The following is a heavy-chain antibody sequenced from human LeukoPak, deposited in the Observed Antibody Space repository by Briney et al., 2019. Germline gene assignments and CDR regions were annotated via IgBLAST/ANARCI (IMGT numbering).Heavy chain of an antibody. J-gene: IGHJ4*02. CDR1: EFTFSSFE. Sequence: GGTLRLSCAASEFTFSSFEMNWVRQAPGKGLEWVSYISSSGSTIYHADSVKGRFTSSRDNAKNSLYLQMNSLRAEDTAVYYCARTVRATLDYWGQGTPATVSS. CDR2: ISSSGSTI. D-gene: IGHD1-26*01. V-gene: IGHV3-48*03. CDR3: ARTVRATLDY.